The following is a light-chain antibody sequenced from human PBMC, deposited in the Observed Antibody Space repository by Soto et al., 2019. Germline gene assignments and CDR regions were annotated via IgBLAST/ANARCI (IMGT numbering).Light chain of an antibody. V-gene: IGLV2-14*01. CDR3: NSYRTVSTYV. CDR1: SSDIGGYNF. Sequence: QSALTQPASVSGSPGQSITIACTGTSSDIGGYNFVSWYQQHPGKAPKLLIYXXGNRPSXXXXRFSGSKSGNTASLTISGLQAEDEAHYYCNSYRTVSTYVFGTGTKLTVL. J-gene: IGLJ1*01. CDR2: XXG.